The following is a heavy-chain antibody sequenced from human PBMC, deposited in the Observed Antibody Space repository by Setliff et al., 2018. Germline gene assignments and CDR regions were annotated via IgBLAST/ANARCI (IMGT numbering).Heavy chain of an antibody. CDR3: ARPRSRTIIGENDPFDL. V-gene: IGHV3-48*01. J-gene: IGHJ3*01. Sequence: PGGSLRLSCVASGFTFSSHGMTWVRLAPGKGLEWISYISTSSSTIYNADSVKGRFTISRDNSKNSVYLQMNSLRVEDTAVYYCARPRSRTIIGENDPFDLWGQGTLVTVS. D-gene: IGHD3-9*01. CDR1: GFTFSSHG. CDR2: ISTSSSTI.